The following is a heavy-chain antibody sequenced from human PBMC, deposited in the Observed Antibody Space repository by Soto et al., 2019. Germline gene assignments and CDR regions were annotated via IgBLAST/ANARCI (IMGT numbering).Heavy chain of an antibody. J-gene: IGHJ6*02. CDR2: ISAYNGNT. D-gene: IGHD3-22*01. CDR3: AREPGDSSGYYYGDYYYYYYGMDV. Sequence: ASVKVSCKASGYTFTSYGISWVRQAPGQGLEWMGWISAYNGNTNYAQKLQGRVTMTTDTSTSTAYMELRSLRSDDTAVYYCAREPGDSSGYYYGDYYYYYYGMDVWGQGTTVTVSS. CDR1: GYTFTSYG. V-gene: IGHV1-18*04.